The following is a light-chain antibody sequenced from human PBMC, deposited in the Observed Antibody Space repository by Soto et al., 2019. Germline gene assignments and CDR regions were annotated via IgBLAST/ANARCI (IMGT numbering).Light chain of an antibody. V-gene: IGKV3-20*01. Sequence: EIVLTQSPGTLSLSPGERATLSCRASQSVGRQLAWYHQRPGQAPRLLIYAASSRVSGIPDRFSGSGSGTDFSLTISRLEPEDFAVYYCSQYGTSPGTFGQGTKLEIK. CDR2: AAS. CDR3: SQYGTSPGT. J-gene: IGKJ2*01. CDR1: QSVGRQ.